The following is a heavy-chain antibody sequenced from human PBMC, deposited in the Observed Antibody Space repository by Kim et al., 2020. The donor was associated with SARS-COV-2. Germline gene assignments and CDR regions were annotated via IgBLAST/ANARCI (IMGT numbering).Heavy chain of an antibody. CDR3: ARVPGYSSGWGENWFDP. CDR1: GYTFTTYA. V-gene: IGHV1-3*01. J-gene: IGHJ5*02. Sequence: ASVKVSCKASGYTFTTYALHWVRQAPGHRLEWMGWINAGNGNTKYSQEFQGRVTITRDISASTAYMELTSLRSEDTAVYYCARVPGYSSGWGENWFDPWGQGTLVTVSS. CDR2: INAGNGNT. D-gene: IGHD6-19*01.